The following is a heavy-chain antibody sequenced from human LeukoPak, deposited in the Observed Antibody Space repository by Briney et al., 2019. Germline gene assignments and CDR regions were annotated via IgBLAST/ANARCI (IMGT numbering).Heavy chain of an antibody. CDR1: GLTFSSYW. CDR3: ARDVRWLRFVFDN. V-gene: IGHV3-7*01. CDR2: IKQDGSEK. D-gene: IGHD5-12*01. J-gene: IGHJ4*02. Sequence: GGSLRLSCAVSGLTFSSYWMSWVRQAPGKGLEWVANIKQDGSEKYYVDSVKGRFTISRDNAKNSLYLEMNSLRDEDTGVYYCARDVRWLRFVFDNWGQGTLVTVSS.